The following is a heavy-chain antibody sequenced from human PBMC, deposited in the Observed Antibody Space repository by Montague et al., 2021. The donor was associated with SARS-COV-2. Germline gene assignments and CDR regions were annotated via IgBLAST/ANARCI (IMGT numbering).Heavy chain of an antibody. CDR2: VHYSGKT. V-gene: IGHV4-59*02. CDR1: GVSVKNYY. D-gene: IGHD1-14*01. J-gene: IGHJ5*02. CDR3: ARHHISTMYGYSWFDP. Sequence: SETLSLTCTVSGVSVKNYYWSWIRQLPGKGLEWIGYVHYSGKTKSNPSLQNPISISLDASKNQFYLSLTSVTSADAAVYYCARHHISTMYGYSWFDPWGRGTLVTVSS.